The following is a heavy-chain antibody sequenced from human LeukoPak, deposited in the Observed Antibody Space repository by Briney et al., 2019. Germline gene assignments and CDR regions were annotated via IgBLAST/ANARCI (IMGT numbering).Heavy chain of an antibody. CDR1: GFTFSSYG. D-gene: IGHD6-19*01. V-gene: IGHV3-23*01. CDR3: AKRYSSAWYFFDY. Sequence: PGGSLRLSCAASGFTFSSYGMSGVRQAPGKGLEWVLAISGSGGNTSYTDSVKGRFTISKDNSKNTLYLQMNSLTAEDTAVYYCAKRYSSAWYFFDYWGQGTLVTVSS. J-gene: IGHJ4*02. CDR2: ISGSGGNT.